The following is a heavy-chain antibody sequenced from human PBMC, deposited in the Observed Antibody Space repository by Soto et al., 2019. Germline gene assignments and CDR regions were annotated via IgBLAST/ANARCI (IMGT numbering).Heavy chain of an antibody. Sequence: QVQLVESGGGVVQPGRSLRLSCAASGFTFSSYAMHWVRQAPGKGLEWVAVISYDGSNKYYADSVKGRFTISRDNSKNTLYLQMNSLSAEDTAVYYCAREVIAARSSGYFDLWGRGTLVTVSS. D-gene: IGHD6-6*01. V-gene: IGHV3-30-3*01. CDR2: ISYDGSNK. CDR3: AREVIAARSSGYFDL. J-gene: IGHJ2*01. CDR1: GFTFSSYA.